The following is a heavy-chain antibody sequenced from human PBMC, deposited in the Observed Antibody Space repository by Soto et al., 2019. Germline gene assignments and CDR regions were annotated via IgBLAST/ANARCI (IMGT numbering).Heavy chain of an antibody. CDR3: AREGRWSLGWFDP. CDR2: IYYSGST. Sequence: PSETLSLTCTVSGGSISSSSYYWGWIRQPPGKGLEWIGSIYYSGSTYYNTSLKSRVTISVDTSKNQFSLKLSSVTDADTAVYYCAREGRWSLGWFDPWGQGTLVTVS. J-gene: IGHJ5*02. CDR1: GGSISSSSYY. D-gene: IGHD7-27*01. V-gene: IGHV4-39*02.